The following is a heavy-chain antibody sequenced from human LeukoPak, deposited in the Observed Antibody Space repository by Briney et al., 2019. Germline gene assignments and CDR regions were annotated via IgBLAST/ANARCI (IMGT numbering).Heavy chain of an antibody. D-gene: IGHD3-10*01. CDR2: ISGSGGST. CDR3: AKRPLWFGEYYFDY. Sequence: GGSLRLSCAASGFTFSSYAMSWVRQAPGKGLEWVSAISGSGGSTYYADSVKGRFTISRDNSKNTLYLQMNSLRAEDTAVYCCAKRPLWFGEYYFDYWGQGTLVTVSS. CDR1: GFTFSSYA. J-gene: IGHJ4*02. V-gene: IGHV3-23*01.